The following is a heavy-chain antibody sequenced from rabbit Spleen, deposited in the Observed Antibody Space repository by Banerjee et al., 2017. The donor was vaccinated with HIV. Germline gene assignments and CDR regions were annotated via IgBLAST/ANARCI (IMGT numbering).Heavy chain of an antibody. J-gene: IGHJ3*01. V-gene: IGHV1S45*01. CDR1: GFSFSSGYY. Sequence: QQQLVESGGGLVQPEGSLTLTCTASGFSFSSGYYMCWVRQAPGKGLEWIACINAVTGKPVYASWVNGRFTISRENAQNTVFLQMTSLTAADTATYFCARDGAGGSYFALWGQGTLVTVS. CDR3: ARDGAGGSYFAL. CDR2: INAVTGKP. D-gene: IGHD8-1*01.